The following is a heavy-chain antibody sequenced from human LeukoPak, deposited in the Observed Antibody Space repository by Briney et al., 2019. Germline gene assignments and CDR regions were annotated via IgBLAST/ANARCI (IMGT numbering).Heavy chain of an antibody. V-gene: IGHV3-30*02. D-gene: IGHD6-19*01. CDR3: AKDVYSSGWSTLRHYYYYYYMDV. CDR2: IRYDGSNK. CDR1: GFTFSSYG. J-gene: IGHJ6*03. Sequence: GGSLRLSCAASGFTFSSYGIHWVRQAPGKGLEWVAFIRYDGSNKYHADSVKGRFTISRDNSKNTLYLQMNSLRAEDTAVYYCAKDVYSSGWSTLRHYYYYYYMDVWGKGTTVTVSS.